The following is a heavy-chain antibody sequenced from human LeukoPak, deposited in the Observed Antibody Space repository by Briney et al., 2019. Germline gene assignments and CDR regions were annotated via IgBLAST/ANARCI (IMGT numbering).Heavy chain of an antibody. Sequence: SGGSLRLSCAASGLTFSSYGMSWVRQAPGKGLEWVSAISGSGGSTGYADSVKGRFTISRDNAKNSLYLQMNSLRAEDTALYYCARGSGTYYRYFDYWGQGTLVTVSS. V-gene: IGHV3-20*04. CDR1: GLTFSSYG. CDR3: ARGSGTYYRYFDY. J-gene: IGHJ4*02. D-gene: IGHD1-26*01. CDR2: ISGSGGST.